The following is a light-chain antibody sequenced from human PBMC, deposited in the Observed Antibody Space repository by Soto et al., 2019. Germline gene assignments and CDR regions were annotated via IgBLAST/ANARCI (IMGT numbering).Light chain of an antibody. J-gene: IGKJ2*01. CDR1: QSVLYSSNNMNY. Sequence: DIVMTQSPDSLAVSLGERVTINCKSTQSVLYSSNNMNYLAWYQQKPGQPPKLLIYWASTRGSGVPDRFSGSGSGTDFTLTISSLQAEGVAVYYCQQYLSTPPTFGQGTNLEIK. V-gene: IGKV4-1*01. CDR3: QQYLSTPPT. CDR2: WAS.